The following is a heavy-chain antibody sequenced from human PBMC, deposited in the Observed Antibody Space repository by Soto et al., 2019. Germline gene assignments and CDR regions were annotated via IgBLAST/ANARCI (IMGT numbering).Heavy chain of an antibody. CDR2: ISHDGNNE. CDR3: AGGYDWGDY. CDR1: GFSFRNYG. Sequence: QVQVVESGGGVVQPGRSLRLSCAASGFSFRNYGRLWVRQAPGEGLEWVALISHDGNNEYYADSVKGRFTISRDNSKNTVYLQMNSLRGDDTAVYYCAGGYDWGDYWGQGTLVTVSS. V-gene: IGHV3-30*03. J-gene: IGHJ4*02. D-gene: IGHD5-12*01.